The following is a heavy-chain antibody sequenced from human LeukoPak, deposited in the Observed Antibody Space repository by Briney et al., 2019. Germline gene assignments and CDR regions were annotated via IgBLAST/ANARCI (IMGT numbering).Heavy chain of an antibody. Sequence: PGGSLRLSCAASGFTVSSNYMSWVRQAPGKGLEWVSVIYSGGSTYYADSVKGRFTISRDNSKNTLYLQLNSLRAEDTAVYYCARDGSSGFGDAFDIWGQGTMVTVSS. D-gene: IGHD3-22*01. V-gene: IGHV3-66*01. CDR3: ARDGSSGFGDAFDI. CDR1: GFTVSSNY. CDR2: IYSGGST. J-gene: IGHJ3*02.